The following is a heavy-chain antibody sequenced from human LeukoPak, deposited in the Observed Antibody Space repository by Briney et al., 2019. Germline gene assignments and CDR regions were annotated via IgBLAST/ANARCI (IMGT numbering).Heavy chain of an antibody. CDR1: GFTFSSYA. Sequence: GRSLRLSCAASGFTFSSYAMSWVRQAPGKGLEWVSAISGSGGSTYYADSVKGRFTISRDNSKNTLYLQMNSLRAEDTAVYYCAKGGGAAADYYYYYYMDVWGKGTTVTVSS. J-gene: IGHJ6*03. CDR3: AKGGGAAADYYYYYYMDV. V-gene: IGHV3-23*01. D-gene: IGHD6-13*01. CDR2: ISGSGGST.